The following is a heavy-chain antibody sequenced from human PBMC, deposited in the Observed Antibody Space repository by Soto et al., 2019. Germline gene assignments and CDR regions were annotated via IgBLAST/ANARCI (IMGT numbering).Heavy chain of an antibody. CDR3: ARGIETGTPAGPFSYGMHV. Sequence: SETLSLTCDDSGGSISSGGYSWSWIRQPPGKCLEWIGYIYHSGSTYYNPSLKSRVTISVDRSKNQFSLKLSSVTAADTTVYFCARGIETGTPAGPFSYGMHVWGQATTVHVSS. V-gene: IGHV4-30-2*01. CDR1: GGSISSGGYS. J-gene: IGHJ6*02. CDR2: IYHSGST. D-gene: IGHD3-10*01.